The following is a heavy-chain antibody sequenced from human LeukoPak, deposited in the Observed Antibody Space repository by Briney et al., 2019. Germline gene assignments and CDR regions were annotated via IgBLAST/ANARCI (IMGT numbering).Heavy chain of an antibody. CDR2: ISAYNGNT. CDR3: AIDLPTRTEQQLVRSYYYYGMGV. CDR1: GYTFTSYG. V-gene: IGHV1-18*01. J-gene: IGHJ6*02. Sequence: GASVKVSCKASGYTFTSYGISWVRQAPGQGLEWMGWISAYNGNTNYAQKLQGRGTMTTDTSTSTAYMELRSLRSDDTAVYYCAIDLPTRTEQQLVRSYYYYGMGVWGQGTTVTVSS. D-gene: IGHD6-13*01.